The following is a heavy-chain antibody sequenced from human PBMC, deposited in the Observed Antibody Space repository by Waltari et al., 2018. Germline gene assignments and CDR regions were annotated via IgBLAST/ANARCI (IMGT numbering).Heavy chain of an antibody. D-gene: IGHD6-6*01. V-gene: IGHV4-34*01. CDR3: ARGPAARPYYYYMDV. Sequence: QVQLQQWGAGLLKPSETLSLTCAVYGGSFSGYYWSWIRQPPGKGLEWIGEINHSGSTNYNPSLKSRVTISVDTSKNQFSLKLSSVTAADTAVYYCARGPAARPYYYYMDVWGKGTTVTVSS. CDR1: GGSFSGYY. J-gene: IGHJ6*03. CDR2: INHSGST.